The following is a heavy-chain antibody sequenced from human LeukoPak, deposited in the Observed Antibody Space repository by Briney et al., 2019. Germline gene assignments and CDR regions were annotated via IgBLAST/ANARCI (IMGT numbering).Heavy chain of an antibody. D-gene: IGHD2-2*01. V-gene: IGHV3-23*01. CDR1: GFTFSCCA. J-gene: IGHJ6*03. CDR3: ARGDGGYCSSTSCYYYMDV. CDR2: ISGSGGST. Sequence: GGSLRLSCAASGFTFSCCAVSWVRQAPGRGLEWVSSISGSGGSTHYADSVRGRFAISRDNSKNTLYLQMNSLRAEDTAVYYCARGDGGYCSSTSCYYYMDVWGKGTTVTVSS.